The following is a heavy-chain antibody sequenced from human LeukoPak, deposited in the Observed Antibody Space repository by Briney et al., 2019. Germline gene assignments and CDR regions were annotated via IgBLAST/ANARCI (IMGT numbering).Heavy chain of an antibody. J-gene: IGHJ4*02. CDR2: ISGSGGST. D-gene: IGHD1-26*01. V-gene: IGHV3-23*01. CDR3: AKASEVGRGYFDY. Sequence: PGGSLRLSCAASGFSFSSYAMSCVRQAPGKGLEWVSVISGSGGSTNYAASVKGRFTMSRDNSQNTLYLQMNSLRVEDTAVYYCAKASEVGRGYFDYWGQGTLVTVSS. CDR1: GFSFSSYA.